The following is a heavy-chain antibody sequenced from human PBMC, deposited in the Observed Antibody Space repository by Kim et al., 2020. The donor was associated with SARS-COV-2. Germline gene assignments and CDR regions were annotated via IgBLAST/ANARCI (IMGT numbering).Heavy chain of an antibody. CDR3: ARDFSVTPFDY. D-gene: IGHD4-4*01. J-gene: IGHJ4*02. CDR1: GFTFSSYE. Sequence: GGSLRLSCAASGFTFSSYEMNWVRQAPGKGLEWVSYISSSGSTIYYADSVKGRFTISRDNAKNSLYLQMNSLRAEDTAVYYCARDFSVTPFDYWGQGTLVTVSS. CDR2: ISSSGSTI. V-gene: IGHV3-48*03.